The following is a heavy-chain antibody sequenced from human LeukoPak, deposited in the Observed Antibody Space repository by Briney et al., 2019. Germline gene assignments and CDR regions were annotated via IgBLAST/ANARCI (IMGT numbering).Heavy chain of an antibody. CDR1: GFTFSSYA. D-gene: IGHD4-23*01. V-gene: IGHV3-23*01. CDR3: AKERTGGRPFDY. J-gene: IGHJ4*02. CDR2: ISGSRGTT. Sequence: PGGSLRLSCAASGFTFSSYAMSWVRQAPGKGLEWVSGISGSRGTTYYADSVKGRLTISRDNSKNTLYLQMNSLRADDTAVYYCAKERTGGRPFDYWGQGTLVTVSS.